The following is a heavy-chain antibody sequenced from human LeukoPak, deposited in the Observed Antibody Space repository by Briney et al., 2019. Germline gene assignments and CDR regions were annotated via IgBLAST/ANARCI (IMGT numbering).Heavy chain of an antibody. Sequence: ETLSLTCTVSGGSISSSSYYWGWIRQPPGKGLEWIGSIYYSGSTYYNPSLKSRVTISVDTSKNQFSLKLSSVTAADTAVYYCARDLDYGDEDYYYYYGMDVWGQGTTVTVSS. CDR3: ARDLDYGDEDYYYYYGMDV. CDR2: IYYSGST. V-gene: IGHV4-39*07. D-gene: IGHD4-17*01. J-gene: IGHJ6*02. CDR1: GGSISSSSYY.